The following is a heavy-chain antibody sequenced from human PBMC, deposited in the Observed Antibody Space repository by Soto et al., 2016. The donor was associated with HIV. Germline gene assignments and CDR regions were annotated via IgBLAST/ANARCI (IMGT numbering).Heavy chain of an antibody. CDR2: IYYSGKT. Sequence: VQLQESGPRLVKPSETLSLTCTVSGGSISSHHWNWIRQPPGKGLEWIGCIYYSGKTYYNPSLKSRVTISIDTSKNQFSLNLSSVTDADTAIYYCARTNAFDIWAKGQVVTVSS. CDR1: GGSISSHH. V-gene: IGHV4-59*11. CDR3: ARTNAFDI. J-gene: IGHJ3*02.